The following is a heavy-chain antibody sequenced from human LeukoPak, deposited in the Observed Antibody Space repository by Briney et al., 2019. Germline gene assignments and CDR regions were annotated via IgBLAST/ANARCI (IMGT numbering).Heavy chain of an antibody. CDR1: GGSISSSNW. CDR3: ARARYDILTGYYNGFDY. CDR2: IYHSGST. V-gene: IGHV4-4*02. J-gene: IGHJ4*02. Sequence: SETLSLTCADSGGSISSSNWWSWVRQPPGKGLEWIGEIYHSGSTNYNPSLKSRVTISVDKSKNQFSLKLSSVTAADTAVYYCARARYDILTGYYNGFDYWGQGTLVTVSS. D-gene: IGHD3-9*01.